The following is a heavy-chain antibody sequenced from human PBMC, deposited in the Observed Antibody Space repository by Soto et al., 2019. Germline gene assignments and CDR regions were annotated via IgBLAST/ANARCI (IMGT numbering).Heavy chain of an antibody. V-gene: IGHV4-39*01. CDR2: IYYSGST. CDR1: GGSISSSSYY. J-gene: IGHJ3*02. Sequence: SETLSLTCTVSGGSISSSSYYWGWIRQPPGKGLEWIGSIYYSGSTYYNPSLKSRVTISVDTSKNQFSLKLSSVTAADTAVYYCARQGFLTGIAALRNAFDIWGQGTMVTVSS. CDR3: ARQGFLTGIAALRNAFDI. D-gene: IGHD6-13*01.